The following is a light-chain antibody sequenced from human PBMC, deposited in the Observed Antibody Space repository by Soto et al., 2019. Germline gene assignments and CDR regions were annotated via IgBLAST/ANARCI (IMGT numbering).Light chain of an antibody. J-gene: IGKJ1*01. CDR1: QSVSSY. Sequence: EIVLTQSPATLSLSPGERAALSCRASQSVSSYLAWYQQKPGQAPRLLIYDASNRATGIPARFSGSGSGTDFTITIRSLEPEDFAFYYCQQRSNWPRTFGQGTKVEIK. V-gene: IGKV3-11*01. CDR3: QQRSNWPRT. CDR2: DAS.